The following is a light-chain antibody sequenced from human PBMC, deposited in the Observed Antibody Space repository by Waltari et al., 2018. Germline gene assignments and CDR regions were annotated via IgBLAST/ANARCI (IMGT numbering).Light chain of an antibody. CDR1: QSISSW. Sequence: DTQMTQSPSTLSAYVGDRVTITCRARQSISSWLAWYQQKPGKAPKLLIYKASSLESGVPSRFSGGGSGTEFTLTISSLQPDDFATYYCQEYNTYTWTFGQGTKVEI. CDR2: KAS. V-gene: IGKV1-5*03. J-gene: IGKJ1*01. CDR3: QEYNTYTWT.